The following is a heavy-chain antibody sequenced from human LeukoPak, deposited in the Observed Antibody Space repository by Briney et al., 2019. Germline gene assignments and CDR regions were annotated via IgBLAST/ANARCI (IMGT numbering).Heavy chain of an antibody. CDR3: GRERNAGLLSRPYNFHQ. D-gene: IGHD2-21*01. J-gene: IGHJ4*02. Sequence: GGSLRLSCAASGFTFSRYWMPWVRQAPGKGLEWVANIKKEGSEKYYVDSVKGGFTISRDNAKKSLYLPMNSLRADDTDVCSCGRERNAGLLSRPYNFHQWGRGPVDSVST. CDR1: GFTFSRYW. CDR2: IKKEGSEK. V-gene: IGHV3-7*03.